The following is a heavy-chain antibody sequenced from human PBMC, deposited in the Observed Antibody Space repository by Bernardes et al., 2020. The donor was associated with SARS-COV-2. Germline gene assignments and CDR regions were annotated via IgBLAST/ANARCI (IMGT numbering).Heavy chain of an antibody. D-gene: IGHD1-20*01. CDR3: ARDGGYNWNYYYYYGMDV. V-gene: IGHV4-61*01. Sequence: SETLSLTCTVSGGSVSSGSYYWSWIRQPPGKGLEWIGYIYYRGSTNYNPSLKSRVTISVDMSKNQFSLKLSSVTAADTAVYYCARDGGYNWNYYYYYGMDVWGQGTTVTVSS. J-gene: IGHJ6*02. CDR1: GGSVSSGSYY. CDR2: IYYRGST.